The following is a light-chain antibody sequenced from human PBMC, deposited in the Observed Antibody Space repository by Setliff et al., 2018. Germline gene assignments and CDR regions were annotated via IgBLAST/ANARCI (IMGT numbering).Light chain of an antibody. J-gene: IGLJ1*01. CDR1: RSDVGGYNY. CDR3: SSYTNSNTYV. V-gene: IGLV2-8*01. CDR2: DVS. Sequence: QSVLTQPPSASGSPGQSVTISCTGTRSDVGGYNYVSWYQQHPGKAPKLVIYDVSKRPSGVPDRFSGAKSGNTASLTVSGLQAEDEADYYCSSYTNSNTYVFGTGTKVTVL.